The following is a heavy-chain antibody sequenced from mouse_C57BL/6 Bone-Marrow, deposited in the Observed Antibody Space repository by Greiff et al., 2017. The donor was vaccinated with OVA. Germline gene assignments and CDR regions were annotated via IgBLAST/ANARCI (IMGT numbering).Heavy chain of an antibody. Sequence: EVQVVESGGGLVKPGGSLKLSCAASGFTFSSYAMSWVRQTPEKRLEWVATISDGGSYTYYPDNVKGRFTISRDNAKNNLYLQMSHLKSEDTAMYYCAREDGTKVDYWGQGTTLTVSS. CDR3: AREDGTKVDY. J-gene: IGHJ2*01. CDR1: GFTFSSYA. D-gene: IGHD2-14*01. CDR2: ISDGGSYT. V-gene: IGHV5-4*01.